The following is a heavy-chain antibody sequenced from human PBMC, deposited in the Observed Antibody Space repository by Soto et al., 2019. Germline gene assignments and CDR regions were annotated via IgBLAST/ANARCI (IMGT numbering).Heavy chain of an antibody. CDR1: GYSISSGYY. CDR3: AVTYYYDSSGYYSDAFDI. Sequence: SETLSLTCTVSGYSISSGYYWGWIRQPPGKGLEWIGSIYHSGSTYYNPPLKSRVTISVDTSKNQFSLKMSSVTAADTAVYYCAVTYYYDSSGYYSDAFDIWGQGTMVTVSS. CDR2: IYHSGST. J-gene: IGHJ3*02. D-gene: IGHD3-22*01. V-gene: IGHV4-38-2*02.